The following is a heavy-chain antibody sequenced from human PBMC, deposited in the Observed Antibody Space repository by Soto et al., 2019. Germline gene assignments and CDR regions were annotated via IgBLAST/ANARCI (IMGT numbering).Heavy chain of an antibody. CDR2: IYYSGST. D-gene: IGHD2-15*01. CDR1: GGSISSGGYY. Sequence: SETLSLTCTVSGGSISSGGYYWSWIRQHPGKGLEWIGYIYYSGSTYYNPSLKSRVTISVDTSKNQFSLKLSSVTAADTAVYYCASSVYCSGGSCYSAPYYFDYWGQRTLVTVSS. J-gene: IGHJ4*02. V-gene: IGHV4-31*03. CDR3: ASSVYCSGGSCYSAPYYFDY.